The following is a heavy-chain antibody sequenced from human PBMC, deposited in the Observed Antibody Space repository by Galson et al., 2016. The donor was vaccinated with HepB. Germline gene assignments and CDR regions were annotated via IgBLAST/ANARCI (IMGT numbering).Heavy chain of an antibody. CDR3: ARVIGGTLDALGT. CDR2: ISYDGGSN. CDR1: GFTFSRIA. J-gene: IGHJ3*02. D-gene: IGHD2-21*01. V-gene: IGHV3-30*04. Sequence: SLRLSCAASGFTFSRIAMHWVRQAPGKGLKWVAVISYDGGSNYYADSVKGRFTISGDNSKNTLHLQMNSLIAEDSAVSYCARVIGGTLDALGTWGQGTMVTVSS.